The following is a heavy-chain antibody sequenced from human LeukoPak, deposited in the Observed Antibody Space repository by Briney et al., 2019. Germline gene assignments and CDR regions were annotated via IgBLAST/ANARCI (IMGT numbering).Heavy chain of an antibody. J-gene: IGHJ6*02. CDR3: SREYFDWSRNYYYGMDV. D-gene: IGHD3-9*01. CDR1: GFTFSSYG. Sequence: GRSLRLSCAASGFTFSSYGMHWVRQAPGKGLEWVAVIWYDGSNKYYADSVKGRFTISRDNSKNTLYLQMNSLRAEDTAVYYCSREYFDWSRNYYYGMDVWGQGTTVTVSS. V-gene: IGHV3-33*01. CDR2: IWYDGSNK.